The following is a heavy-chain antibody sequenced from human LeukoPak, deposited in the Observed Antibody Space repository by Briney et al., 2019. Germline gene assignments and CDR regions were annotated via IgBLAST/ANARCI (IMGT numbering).Heavy chain of an antibody. J-gene: IGHJ4*02. V-gene: IGHV3-23*01. D-gene: IGHD1-26*01. Sequence: GGSLRLSCTVSGLSFRSRAFHWVRQAPGKGLDWVSSITESGGTTFYADSVKGRFSISRDDSKNTLYLQMRSLRVDDTGFYYCMSKPILGGADYWGQGSLVTVSS. CDR2: ITESGGTT. CDR1: GLSFRSRA. CDR3: MSKPILGGADY.